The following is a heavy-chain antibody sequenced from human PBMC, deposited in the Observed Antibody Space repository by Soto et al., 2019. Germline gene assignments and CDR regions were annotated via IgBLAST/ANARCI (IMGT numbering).Heavy chain of an antibody. CDR2: ISSSSDYI. Sequence: LRLSCAASGFTFTSYTMNWVRQAPGKGLEWVSSISSSSDYIYYADSMKGRVTISRDNTKNSLFLDMNSLTGEDTAVYYCARARVYATAPLDFCGQGTLVTVSS. CDR3: ARARVYATAPLDF. J-gene: IGHJ4*02. V-gene: IGHV3-21*06. D-gene: IGHD6-13*01. CDR1: GFTFTSYT.